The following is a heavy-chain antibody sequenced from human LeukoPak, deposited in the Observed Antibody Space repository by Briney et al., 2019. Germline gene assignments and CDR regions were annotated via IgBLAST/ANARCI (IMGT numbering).Heavy chain of an antibody. Sequence: GGSLRLSCAASGFTFGNAWMSWVRQAPGKGLEWVGRIKSKTDGGTTDYAAPVKGRFTISGDDSKNTLYLQMNSLKTEDTAVYYCTTLGIAVAGTGCWGQGTLVTVSS. D-gene: IGHD6-19*01. J-gene: IGHJ4*02. CDR2: IKSKTDGGTT. CDR3: TTLGIAVAGTGC. V-gene: IGHV3-15*01. CDR1: GFTFGNAW.